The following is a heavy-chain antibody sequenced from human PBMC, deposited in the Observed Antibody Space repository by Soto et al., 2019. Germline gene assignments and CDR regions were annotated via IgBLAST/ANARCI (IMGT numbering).Heavy chain of an antibody. CDR3: ERDRPLSSRGDY. CDR1: GFTFSSYA. D-gene: IGHD2-2*01. CDR2: ISGSGGST. V-gene: IGHV3-23*01. J-gene: IGHJ4*02. Sequence: GGSLRLSCAASGFTFSSYAMSWVRQAPGKGLEWVSAISGSGGSTYYADSVKGRFTISRDNSKNTLYLQMNSLRAEDTAVYYCERDRPLSSRGDYWGQGTLVTVSS.